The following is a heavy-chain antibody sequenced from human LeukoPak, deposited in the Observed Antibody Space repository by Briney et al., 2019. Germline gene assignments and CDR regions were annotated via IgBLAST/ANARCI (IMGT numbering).Heavy chain of an antibody. V-gene: IGHV3-21*01. CDR2: ITSSSSYI. CDR1: GFTFSSYT. D-gene: IGHD3-16*01. J-gene: IGHJ5*02. CDR3: VRQMIRFWFDP. Sequence: GGSLRLSCAASGFTFSSYTMNWVRQAPGKGLEWVSSITSSSSYIYYADSVMGRFTISRDNANNSLYLQMNSLRAEDTAVYYCVRQMIRFWFDPWGQGTQVTVSS.